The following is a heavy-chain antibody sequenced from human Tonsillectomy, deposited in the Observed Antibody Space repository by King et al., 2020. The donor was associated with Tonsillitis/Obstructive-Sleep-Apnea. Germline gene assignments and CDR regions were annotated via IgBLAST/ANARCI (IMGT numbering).Heavy chain of an antibody. CDR1: GYTFTSYY. D-gene: IGHD6-6*01. V-gene: IGHV1-46*01. J-gene: IGHJ4*02. Sequence: QLVQSGAEGKKPGASVKVSCKASGYTFTSYYIHWVRQAPGQGLEWMGIINPSGGSTSYAQKFQGRVTLTRDTSPSTVYMELSSLGSVETAVYYCARDGSVATRPLDYWGQGTLVTVSS. CDR2: INPSGGST. CDR3: ARDGSVATRPLDY.